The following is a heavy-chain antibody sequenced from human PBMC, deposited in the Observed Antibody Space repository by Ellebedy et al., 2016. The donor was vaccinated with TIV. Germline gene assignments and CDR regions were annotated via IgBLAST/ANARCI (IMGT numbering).Heavy chain of an antibody. D-gene: IGHD3-10*01. Sequence: SVKVSCXASGGTFSSYAISWVRQAPGQGLEWMGGIIPIFGTANYAQKFQGRVTITADESTSTAYMELSSLRSEDTAVYYCARDGLYGSGSYLRYFDLWGRGTLVTVSS. CDR1: GGTFSSYA. V-gene: IGHV1-69*13. CDR2: IIPIFGTA. J-gene: IGHJ2*01. CDR3: ARDGLYGSGSYLRYFDL.